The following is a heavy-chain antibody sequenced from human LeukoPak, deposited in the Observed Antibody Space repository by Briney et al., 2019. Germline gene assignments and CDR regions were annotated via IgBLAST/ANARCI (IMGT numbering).Heavy chain of an antibody. CDR2: FDPEDGET. CDR3: ATHERYGGYLEDY. J-gene: IGHJ4*02. Sequence: GASVKVSCKASGGTFSSYAISWVRQAPGKGLEWMGGFDPEDGETIYAQKFQGRVTMTEDTSTDTAYMELSSLRSEDTAVYYCATHERYGGYLEDYWGQGTLVTVSS. V-gene: IGHV1-24*01. D-gene: IGHD5-12*01. CDR1: GGTFSSYA.